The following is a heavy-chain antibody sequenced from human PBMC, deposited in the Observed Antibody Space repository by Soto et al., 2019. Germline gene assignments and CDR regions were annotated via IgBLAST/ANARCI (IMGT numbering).Heavy chain of an antibody. V-gene: IGHV3-9*01. J-gene: IGHJ3*02. CDR2: ISWNSGSI. Sequence: GGSLRLSCAASGFTFDDYAMHWVRQAPGKGLEWVSGISWNSGSIGYADSVKGRFTISRDNAKNSLYLQMNSLRAEDTALYYCAKAYGSGSYYSFDIWGQGTMVTVSS. CDR1: GFTFDDYA. D-gene: IGHD3-10*01. CDR3: AKAYGSGSYYSFDI.